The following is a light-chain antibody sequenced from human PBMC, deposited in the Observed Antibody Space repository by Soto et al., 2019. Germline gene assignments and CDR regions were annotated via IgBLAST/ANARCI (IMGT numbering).Light chain of an antibody. V-gene: IGKV3-15*01. CDR1: QSVGGA. Sequence: EIVMTQSPATLSVSPGETVTLSCRASQSVGGAVAWYQHKPGQAPRLLIVGAFIRATGVPGRFSGGGSGTEFTLTISSLQSEDFAVYYCQQYKNWPPLPFGGGTTVEIK. J-gene: IGKJ4*01. CDR3: QQYKNWPPLP. CDR2: GAF.